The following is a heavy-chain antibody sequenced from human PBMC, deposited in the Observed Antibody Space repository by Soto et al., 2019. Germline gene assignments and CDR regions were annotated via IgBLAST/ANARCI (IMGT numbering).Heavy chain of an antibody. V-gene: IGHV3-23*01. CDR1: GFTFSSYA. J-gene: IGHJ4*02. D-gene: IGHD1-26*01. Sequence: EVQLLESGGGLVQPGGSLRLSCAASGFTFSSYAMSWVRQAPGKGLEWVSAISGSGGSTYYADSVKGRFTISRDNSKNTLYLQMNSLRAEDTAVYYCAKDLNSGSYHVAPPFDYWGQGTLVTVSS. CDR3: AKDLNSGSYHVAPPFDY. CDR2: ISGSGGST.